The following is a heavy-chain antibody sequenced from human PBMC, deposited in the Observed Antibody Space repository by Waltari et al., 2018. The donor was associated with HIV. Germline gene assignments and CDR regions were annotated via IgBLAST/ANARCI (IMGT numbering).Heavy chain of an antibody. V-gene: IGHV4-39*01. Sequence: QLQLQESGPGLVKPSETLSLTCTVSGGSISSSSYYWGWIRQPPGKGLEWIGSIYYSWSTYYNPSLKSRVTISVDTSKNQFSLKLSSVTAADTAVYYCARPIVVGALGYGMDVWGQGTTVTVSS. CDR3: ARPIVVGALGYGMDV. J-gene: IGHJ6*02. D-gene: IGHD2-2*01. CDR2: IYYSWST. CDR1: GGSISSSSYY.